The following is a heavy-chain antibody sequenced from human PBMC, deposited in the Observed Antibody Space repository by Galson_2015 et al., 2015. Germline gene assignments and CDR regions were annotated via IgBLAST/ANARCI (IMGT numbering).Heavy chain of an antibody. J-gene: IGHJ6*02. CDR1: GGSFSGYY. CDR2: INHSGST. Sequence: TLSLTCAVYGGSFSGYYWSWIRQPPGKGLEWIGEINHSGSTNYNPSLKSRVTISVDTSKNQFSLKLSSVTAADTAVYYCARGNIVVVVAARANYYYGMDAWGQGTTVTVSS. V-gene: IGHV4-34*01. D-gene: IGHD2-15*01. CDR3: ARGNIVVVVAARANYYYGMDA.